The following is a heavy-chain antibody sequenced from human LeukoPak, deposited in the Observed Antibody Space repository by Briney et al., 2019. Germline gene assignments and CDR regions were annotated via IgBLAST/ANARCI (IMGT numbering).Heavy chain of an antibody. Sequence: GRSLRLSCAASGFTFSSYAMHWVRQAPGKGLEWVAVISYDGSNKYYADSVKGRFTISRDNSKNTLYLQMNSLRAEDTAIYYCAFDYWGQGTLVTVSS. CDR2: ISYDGSNK. J-gene: IGHJ4*02. V-gene: IGHV3-30-3*01. CDR1: GFTFSSYA. CDR3: AFDY.